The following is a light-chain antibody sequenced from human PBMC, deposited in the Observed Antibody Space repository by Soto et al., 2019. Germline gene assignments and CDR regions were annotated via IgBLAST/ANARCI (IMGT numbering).Light chain of an antibody. Sequence: DINKTQSPSSLSASVGDRVTITCRASQSISSYLNWYQQKPGKAPKLLIYAASSLQSGVPSRFSGSGSGTDFTLTISSLQPEDFATYYCQQSYSTITFGQGTRLEIK. CDR2: AAS. V-gene: IGKV1-39*01. J-gene: IGKJ5*01. CDR1: QSISSY. CDR3: QQSYSTIT.